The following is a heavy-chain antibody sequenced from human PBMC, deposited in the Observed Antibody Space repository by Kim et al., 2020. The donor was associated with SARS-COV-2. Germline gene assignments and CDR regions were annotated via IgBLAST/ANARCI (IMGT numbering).Heavy chain of an antibody. D-gene: IGHD3-10*01. CDR2: ISWNSGSI. J-gene: IGHJ6*02. V-gene: IGHV3-9*01. CDR3: AKETVGTMVRDYYYYGMDV. CDR1: GFTFDDYA. Sequence: GGSLRLSCAASGFTFDDYAMHWVRQAPGKGLEWVSGISWNSGSIGYADSVKGRFTISRDNAKNSLYLQMNSLRAEDTALYYCAKETVGTMVRDYYYYGMDVWGQGTTVTVSS.